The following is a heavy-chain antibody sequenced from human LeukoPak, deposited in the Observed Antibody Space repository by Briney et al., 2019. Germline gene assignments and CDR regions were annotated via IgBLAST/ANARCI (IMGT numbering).Heavy chain of an antibody. J-gene: IGHJ4*02. CDR2: IYPGNSQT. CDR1: GYSFTNYW. V-gene: IGHV5-51*01. Sequence: GESLKISCKAFGYSFTNYWIDWVRQMPGKGLEWMGNIYPGNSQTTYRPSFEGQVTISADKSISTAYLQWSSLKASDTAMYYCARDGVGPGMSDYWGQGTLVTVSS. D-gene: IGHD3-3*01. CDR3: ARDGVGPGMSDY.